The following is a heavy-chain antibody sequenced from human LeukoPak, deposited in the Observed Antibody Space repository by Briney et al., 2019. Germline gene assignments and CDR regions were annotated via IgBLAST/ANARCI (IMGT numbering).Heavy chain of an antibody. Sequence: GGSLRLSCAASGFTFSSYSMNWVLQAPGKGLEWVSSISSSSSYIYYADSVKGRFTISRDNAKNSLYLQMNSLRAEDTAVYYCARDSSGWYRADYWGQGTLVTVSS. J-gene: IGHJ4*02. D-gene: IGHD6-19*01. CDR1: GFTFSSYS. CDR2: ISSSSSYI. V-gene: IGHV3-21*01. CDR3: ARDSSGWYRADY.